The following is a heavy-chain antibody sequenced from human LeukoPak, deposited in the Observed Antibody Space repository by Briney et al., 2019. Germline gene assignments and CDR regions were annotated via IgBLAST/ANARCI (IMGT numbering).Heavy chain of an antibody. CDR3: AKDPLSVVHALGYFQH. Sequence: PGGSLRLSCAASGFTFSSYAMSWVRQAPGKGLEWVSVISDSGGTTYYADSVMGRFTISRDNSKNTLYLQMNSLRAEDTAVYYCAKDPLSVVHALGYFQHWGQGTLVTVSS. CDR2: ISDSGGTT. V-gene: IGHV3-23*01. D-gene: IGHD3-22*01. J-gene: IGHJ1*01. CDR1: GFTFSSYA.